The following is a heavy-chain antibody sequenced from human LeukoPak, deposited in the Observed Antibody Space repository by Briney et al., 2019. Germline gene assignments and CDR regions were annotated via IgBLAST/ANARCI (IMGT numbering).Heavy chain of an antibody. J-gene: IGHJ4*02. Sequence: SETLSLTCTVSGGSISSYHWSWIRQPPGKALSLIGYIYYSGSTNYNPSLKSRVTISVDTSKNQFSLKLSSVTAADTAVYYCARGAYGDYPEDYWGQGTLVTVSS. D-gene: IGHD4-17*01. CDR2: IYYSGST. V-gene: IGHV4-59*01. CDR3: ARGAYGDYPEDY. CDR1: GGSISSYH.